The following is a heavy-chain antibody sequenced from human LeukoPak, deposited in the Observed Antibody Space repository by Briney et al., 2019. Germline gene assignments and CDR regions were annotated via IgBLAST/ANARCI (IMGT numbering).Heavy chain of an antibody. CDR2: ISWNSGTI. Sequence: GGSLRLSCAASGFTFDDYAMHWVRQAPGKGLEWVSGISWNSGTIGYADSVKGRFTISRDNAKNSLYLQMNSLRAEDTGVYYCARAPSEIGGYYPEYFRHWGQGTLVTVSP. D-gene: IGHD3-22*01. V-gene: IGHV3-9*01. J-gene: IGHJ1*01. CDR1: GFTFDDYA. CDR3: ARAPSEIGGYYPEYFRH.